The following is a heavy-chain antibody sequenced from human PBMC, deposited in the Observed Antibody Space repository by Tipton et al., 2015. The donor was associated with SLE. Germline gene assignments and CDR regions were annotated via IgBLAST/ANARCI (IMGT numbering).Heavy chain of an antibody. CDR3: VRDRKDYSDFGALDI. Sequence: LRLSCAASGFTFSSYSMNWVRQAPGKGLEWLGYIYESGKTYYNPSLQSRLTISVDTSKNQFSLKLMSVTAADTAVYHCVRDRKDYSDFGALDIWGQGTMVSVSS. V-gene: IGHV4-30-2*05. J-gene: IGHJ3*02. CDR1: GFTFSSYS. CDR2: IYESGKT. D-gene: IGHD4-11*01.